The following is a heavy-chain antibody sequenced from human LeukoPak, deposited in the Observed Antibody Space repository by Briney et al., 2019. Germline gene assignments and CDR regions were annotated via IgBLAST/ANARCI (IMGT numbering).Heavy chain of an antibody. CDR2: IWYDGSNK. CDR3: ARALELLRNYYGMDV. V-gene: IGHV3-33*01. J-gene: IGHJ6*02. CDR1: GFTFSSYG. D-gene: IGHD3-10*01. Sequence: GRSLRLSCAASGFTFSSYGMHWVRQAPGKGLEWVAVIWYDGSNKYYADSVKGRFTISRDNSKNTLYLQMNSLRAEDTAVYYCARALELLRNYYGMDVWGQGTTVTVSS.